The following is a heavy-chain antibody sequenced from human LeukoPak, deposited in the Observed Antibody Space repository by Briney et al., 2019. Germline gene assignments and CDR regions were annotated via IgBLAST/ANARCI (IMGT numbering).Heavy chain of an antibody. J-gene: IGHJ4*02. CDR3: ARDLGYSSFDY. CDR1: GFTFRKYW. V-gene: IGHV3-7*01. Sequence: GGSLRLSCAASGFTFRKYWVSWVRQAPGKGLEWVANMNQDGGEKNYVDSVKGRFTISRGNARNSLYLQMNSLTVDDTAVYYCARDLGYSSFDYWGQGALVTVSS. CDR2: MNQDGGEK. D-gene: IGHD2-15*01.